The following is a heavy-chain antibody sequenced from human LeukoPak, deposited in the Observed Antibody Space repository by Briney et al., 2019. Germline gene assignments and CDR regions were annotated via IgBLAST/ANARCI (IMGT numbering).Heavy chain of an antibody. CDR1: GFTFSDHF. Sequence: GGSLRLSCAASGFTFSDHFMHWFRQAPGKGLEWVAVISYDGSDKYYADSVKGRFTISRDNSKNTVFLQMDSLRAEDTAVYYCASGPLTGTTNYWGQGTLVTVSS. V-gene: IGHV3-30*04. J-gene: IGHJ4*02. CDR3: ASGPLTGTTNY. CDR2: ISYDGSDK. D-gene: IGHD1-7*01.